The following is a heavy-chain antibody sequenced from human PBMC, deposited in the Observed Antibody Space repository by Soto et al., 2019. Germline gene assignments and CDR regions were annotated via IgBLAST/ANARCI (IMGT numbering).Heavy chain of an antibody. Sequence: EVQLVESGGGLVQPGRSLRLSCAASGFTFDDYAMHWVRQAPGKGLEWVSGISWNSGTIVYADTVKGRFTISRDNAKKSRYLQMNSLRGEDTALYYCAKDMRGGSSSSRYYYGLDVWGQGTTVTGSS. CDR3: AKDMRGGSSSSRYYYGLDV. V-gene: IGHV3-9*01. CDR2: ISWNSGTI. CDR1: GFTFDDYA. J-gene: IGHJ6*02. D-gene: IGHD6-13*01.